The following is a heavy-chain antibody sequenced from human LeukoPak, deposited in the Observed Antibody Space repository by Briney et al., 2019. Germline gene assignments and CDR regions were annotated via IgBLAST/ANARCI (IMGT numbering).Heavy chain of an antibody. Sequence: GGSLRLSCVASGLTLSQSSLNWVRQAPGKGLEWVSFISGSSGRIYYADSLKGRFTISRDNAKESVYLQMNSLRAEDMAVYYCVRIANYDILTGSVWGQGTLVTVSS. CDR3: VRIANYDILTGSV. CDR2: ISGSSGRI. D-gene: IGHD3-9*01. J-gene: IGHJ4*02. CDR1: GLTLSQSS. V-gene: IGHV3-21*01.